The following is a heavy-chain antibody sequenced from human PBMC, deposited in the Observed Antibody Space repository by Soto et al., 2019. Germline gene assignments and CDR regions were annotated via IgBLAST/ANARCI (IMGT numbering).Heavy chain of an antibody. CDR3: AREGGYSYGTHYYYYGMDV. J-gene: IGHJ6*02. Sequence: ASVKVSCKVSGYTLTELSMHWVRQAPGKGLEWMGGFDAEDGDTIYAQKFQGRVTITRDTSASTAYMELSSLRSEDTAVYYCAREGGYSYGTHYYYYGMDVWGQGTTVTVSS. D-gene: IGHD5-18*01. V-gene: IGHV1-24*01. CDR2: FDAEDGDT. CDR1: GYTLTELS.